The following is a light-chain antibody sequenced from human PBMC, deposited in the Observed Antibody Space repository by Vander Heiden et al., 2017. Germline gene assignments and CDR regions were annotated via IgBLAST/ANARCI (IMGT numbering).Light chain of an antibody. CDR3: QCYDSSLSGSDVV. CDR2: GNS. Sequence: QSVLSQPPSVSGAPGQRVPIPCPGSSSSTGAGYDVHGYQQLPGTATKLLIYGNSNRPSGVPDRFSGSKSGTSASLAITGLEAEDEDEYDCQCYDSSLSGSDVVFGGGTKLTVL. J-gene: IGLJ2*01. V-gene: IGLV1-40*01. CDR1: SSSTGAGYD.